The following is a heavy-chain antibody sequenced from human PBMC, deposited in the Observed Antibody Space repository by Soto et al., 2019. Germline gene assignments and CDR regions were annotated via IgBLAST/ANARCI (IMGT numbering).Heavy chain of an antibody. CDR1: GGSISSSSYY. CDR2: IYYSGST. J-gene: IGHJ2*01. Sequence: SETLSLTCTVSGGSISSSSYYWGWIRQPPGKGLEWIGCIYYSGSTYYNPSLKSRVTLSVDTSKNQFSLKLSSVTAADTAVYYCARAGYCSGGSCYSWYFDLWVPGTLLSVSS. CDR3: ARAGYCSGGSCYSWYFDL. D-gene: IGHD2-15*01. V-gene: IGHV4-39*07.